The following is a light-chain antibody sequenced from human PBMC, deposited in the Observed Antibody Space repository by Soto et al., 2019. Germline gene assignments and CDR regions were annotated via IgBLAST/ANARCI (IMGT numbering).Light chain of an antibody. CDR3: QQYNNWYT. V-gene: IGKV3-15*01. CDR2: GAS. Sequence: EIVMSQSPATLSVSPGERATLSCRASQSVSSRLAWYQQKPGQAPRLLIYGASTRATGIPARFSGSGSGTEFTLTIGSLQSEDFAVYYCQQYNNWYTFGQGT. CDR1: QSVSSR. J-gene: IGKJ2*01.